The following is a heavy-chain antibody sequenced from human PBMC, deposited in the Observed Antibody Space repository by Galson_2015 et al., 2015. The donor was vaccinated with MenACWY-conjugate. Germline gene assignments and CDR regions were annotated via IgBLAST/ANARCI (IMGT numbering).Heavy chain of an antibody. J-gene: IGHJ4*02. CDR2: INSDGSIT. Sequence: SLRLSCAASGFTFSGYWMHWVRQAPGKGLVWVSLINSDGSITSYADSVKGRFTISRDNAKNTLYLQMNSLRAEDTAVYYCAVYCSSTRCYVASGRYWGQGVLVTVAS. CDR1: GFTFSGYW. V-gene: IGHV3-74*01. D-gene: IGHD2-2*01. CDR3: AVYCSSTRCYVASGRY.